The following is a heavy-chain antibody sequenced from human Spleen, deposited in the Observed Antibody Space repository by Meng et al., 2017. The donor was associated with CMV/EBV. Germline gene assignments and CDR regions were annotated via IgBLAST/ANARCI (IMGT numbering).Heavy chain of an antibody. CDR1: GFTVSSNY. V-gene: IGHV3-53*01. J-gene: IGHJ4*02. CDR3: ARSPRYCRGGDCYGTDLLLNY. CDR2: IGGTGGSP. Sequence: GGSLRLSCAASGFTVSSNYMSWVRQAPGKGLEWVSAIGGTGGSPSYADSVKGRFTISRDNSKNTLYLHMNSLRAEDTAVYFCARSPRYCRGGDCYGTDLLLNYWGQGTLVTVSS. D-gene: IGHD2-21*02.